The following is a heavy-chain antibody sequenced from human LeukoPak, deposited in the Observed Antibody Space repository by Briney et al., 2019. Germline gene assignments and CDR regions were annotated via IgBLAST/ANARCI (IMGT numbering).Heavy chain of an antibody. CDR2: ISAYNGNT. J-gene: IGHJ4*02. CDR1: GYTFTSYG. V-gene: IGHV1-18*01. D-gene: IGHD6-6*01. CDR3: ARGVVRLYSSSYHTGLYYFDY. Sequence: ASVKVSCKASGYTFTSYGISWVRQAPGQGLEWMGWISAYNGNTNYAQKLQGRVTMTTDTSTSTAYMELRSLRSDDTAVYYCARGVVRLYSSSYHTGLYYFDYWGQGTLVTVSS.